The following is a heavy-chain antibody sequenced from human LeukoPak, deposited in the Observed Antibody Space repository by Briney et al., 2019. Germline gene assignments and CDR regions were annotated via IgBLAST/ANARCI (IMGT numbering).Heavy chain of an antibody. V-gene: IGHV4-59*01. Sequence: SETLSLTCTVSGGSISSYYWSWIRQPPGKGLEWIGYIYYSGSTYYNPSLRSRVTISVDTSKNKFSLQLSTVTVADTAVYYCARTSEGRYYYDSSGFSYYYYYMDVWGKGTTVTISS. J-gene: IGHJ6*03. CDR3: ARTSEGRYYYDSSGFSYYYYYMDV. CDR2: IYYSGST. D-gene: IGHD3-22*01. CDR1: GGSISSYY.